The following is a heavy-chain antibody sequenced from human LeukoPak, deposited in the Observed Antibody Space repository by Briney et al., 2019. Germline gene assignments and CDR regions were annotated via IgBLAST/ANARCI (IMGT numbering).Heavy chain of an antibody. Sequence: SETLRLTCTVSGGSISSSSYYWGWIRHRPGKGLGWVWSIYYSGGTYSNPSLKSVVTISVDTSKKQFSLKLSSVTAADTAVHYCASLGTAYYYGMDVWGQGTTVTVSS. V-gene: IGHV4-39*01. CDR1: GGSISSSSYY. J-gene: IGHJ6*02. CDR3: ASLGTAYYYGMDV. CDR2: IYYSGGT.